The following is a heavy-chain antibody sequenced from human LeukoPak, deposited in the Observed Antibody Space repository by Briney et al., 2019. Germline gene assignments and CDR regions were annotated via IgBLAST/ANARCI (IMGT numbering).Heavy chain of an antibody. V-gene: IGHV3-43D*03. CDR2: ISWYGGSS. Sequence: GGSLRLSCAASGFTSDDYAMHGVRQARGKGVEWVSLISWYGGSSYYADSVQGRFTISRDNSQNSLYLQMSSLRAEANALYYCAKDAGYCSSTSCQVLDVWGKGTTVTVSS. D-gene: IGHD2-2*01. J-gene: IGHJ6*04. CDR1: GFTSDDYA. CDR3: AKDAGYCSSTSCQVLDV.